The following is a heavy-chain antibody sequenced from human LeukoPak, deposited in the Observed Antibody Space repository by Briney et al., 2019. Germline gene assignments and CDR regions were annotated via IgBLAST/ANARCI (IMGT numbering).Heavy chain of an antibody. D-gene: IGHD3-16*01. J-gene: IGHJ4*02. CDR1: GFTCSSYW. Sequence: PGGSLRLSCAVSGFTCSSYWMSWVRQAPGKGLEWVANIKQDGSEKYYVDSVKGRFTISRDNAKNSLYLQMNSLRAEDTAVYYCARDRSTLGYWGQGTLVTVSS. CDR2: IKQDGSEK. CDR3: ARDRSTLGY. V-gene: IGHV3-7*01.